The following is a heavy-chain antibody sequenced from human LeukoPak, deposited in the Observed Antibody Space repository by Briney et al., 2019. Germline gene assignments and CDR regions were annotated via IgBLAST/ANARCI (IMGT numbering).Heavy chain of an antibody. Sequence: GRSLRLSCAASGFTFSSYGMHWVRQAPGKGLEWVAVIWYDGSNKYYADSVKGRFTISRDNSENTLYPQMNSLRAEDTAVYYCARELYGDYSNWFDPWGQGTLVTVSS. CDR3: ARELYGDYSNWFDP. D-gene: IGHD4-17*01. V-gene: IGHV3-33*01. J-gene: IGHJ5*02. CDR1: GFTFSSYG. CDR2: IWYDGSNK.